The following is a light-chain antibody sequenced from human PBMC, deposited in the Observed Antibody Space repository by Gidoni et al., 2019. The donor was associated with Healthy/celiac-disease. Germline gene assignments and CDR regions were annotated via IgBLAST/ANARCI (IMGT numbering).Light chain of an antibody. V-gene: IGKV4-1*01. Sequence: DIVMTQSPDSLAVSLGERATINCKSSRSVLYSSNNKNYLAWYQQKPGQPPNLLIYWASTRKSGVPDRFSGSGSGTDFTLTISSLQAEDVAVYYCQQYYTSPRTFGQGTKLEIK. CDR2: WAS. CDR3: QQYYTSPRT. CDR1: RSVLYSSNNKNY. J-gene: IGKJ2*01.